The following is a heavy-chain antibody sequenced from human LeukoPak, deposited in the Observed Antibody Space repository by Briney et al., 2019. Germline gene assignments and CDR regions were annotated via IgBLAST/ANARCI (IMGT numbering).Heavy chain of an antibody. CDR1: GYTFTSYY. D-gene: IGHD5-18*01. V-gene: IGHV1-46*01. CDR3: AREFAHVDKAMVFDC. CDR2: INPSGGST. J-gene: IGHJ4*02. Sequence: ASVKVSCKASGYTFTSYYIHWVRQAPGQGLEWMGIINPSGGSTSYARKFQGRVTMTRDTSTSTVYMELSSLRSEDTAVYYCAREFAHVDKAMVFDCWGQGTLVTVSS.